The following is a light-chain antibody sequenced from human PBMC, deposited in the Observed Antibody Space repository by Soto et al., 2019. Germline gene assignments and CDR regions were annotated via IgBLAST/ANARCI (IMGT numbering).Light chain of an antibody. CDR2: LAS. V-gene: IGKV1-5*03. Sequence: DIRMSHSPSTLSSYMKDRVTIPCRASQSVSTWLAWYQQKPEKAPQVLISLASTLASGVPSRFSGSGSGTEFTLTITSLQPDDFATYYCQQYKSHSPWTLGNGTKLDI. J-gene: IGKJ2*01. CDR1: QSVSTW. CDR3: QQYKSHSPWT.